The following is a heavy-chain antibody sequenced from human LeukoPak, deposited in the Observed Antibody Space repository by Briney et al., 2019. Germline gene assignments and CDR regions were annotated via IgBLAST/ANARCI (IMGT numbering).Heavy chain of an antibody. CDR3: ARDGRDFWSGYDY. CDR1: GFTFSSYA. CDR2: ISGSGGST. V-gene: IGHV3-23*01. D-gene: IGHD3-3*01. Sequence: PGGSLRLSCAASGFTFSSYAMSWVRQAPGKGLEWVSAISGSGGSTCYADSVKGRFTISRDNSKNTLYLQMNSLRAEDTAVYYCARDGRDFWSGYDYWGQGTLVTVSS. J-gene: IGHJ4*02.